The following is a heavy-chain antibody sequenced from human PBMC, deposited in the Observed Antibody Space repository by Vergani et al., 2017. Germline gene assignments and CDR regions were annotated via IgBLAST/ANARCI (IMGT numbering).Heavy chain of an antibody. CDR3: ARDRPAYYDYVWGSYRYTNYYYGMDV. Sequence: QLQLQESGPGLVKPSETLSLTCTVSGGSISSSSYYWGWIRQPPGKGLEWIGSIYYSGSTYYNPSLKSRVTISVDTSKNQFSLKLSSVTAADTAVYYCARDRPAYYDYVWGSYRYTNYYYGMDVWGQGP. J-gene: IGHJ6*02. D-gene: IGHD3-16*02. CDR1: GGSISSSSYY. V-gene: IGHV4-39*07. CDR2: IYYSGST.